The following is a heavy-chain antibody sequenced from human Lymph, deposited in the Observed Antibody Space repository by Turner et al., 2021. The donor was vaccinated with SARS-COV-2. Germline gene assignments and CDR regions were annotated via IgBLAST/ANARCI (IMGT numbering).Heavy chain of an antibody. D-gene: IGHD4-17*01. CDR3: ARDIPTTADYFDY. Sequence: EVQLVESGGGLVKPGGSLRLSCAASGFTVSTYSMNWVRQAPGKGLEWISSISSSSSYIYYAASVKGRFTISRDDAKNSLYLQMNSLRAEDTAVYYCARDIPTTADYFDYWGQGTLVTVSS. J-gene: IGHJ4*02. V-gene: IGHV3-21*01. CDR1: GFTVSTYS. CDR2: ISSSSSYI.